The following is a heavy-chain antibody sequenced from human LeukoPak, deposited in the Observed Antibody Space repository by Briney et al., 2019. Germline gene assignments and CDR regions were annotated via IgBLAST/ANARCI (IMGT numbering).Heavy chain of an antibody. D-gene: IGHD3-9*01. CDR2: IYYSGST. CDR1: GGSISSSSYY. V-gene: IGHV4-39*07. Sequence: PSETLSLTCTVSGGSISSSSYYWGWIRQPPGKGLEWIGSIYYSGSTYYNPSLKSRVTISVDTSKNQFSLKLSSVTAADTAVYYCARDAGREYYDILTGYSQNWGQGTLVTVSS. J-gene: IGHJ4*02. CDR3: ARDAGREYYDILTGYSQN.